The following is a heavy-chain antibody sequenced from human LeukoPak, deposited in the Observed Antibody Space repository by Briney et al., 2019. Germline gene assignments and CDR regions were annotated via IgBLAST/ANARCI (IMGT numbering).Heavy chain of an antibody. CDR3: AKSPFSSGYCSGGSCYSAGY. CDR1: GFTFSSSA. Sequence: GGSLRLSCAASGFTFSSSAMSWVRQAPGKGLEWVSSISGSGGSTFYADSVRGRFTISRDNSKNTLYLQMNSLRAEDTAVYYCAKSPFSSGYCSGGSCYSAGYWGQGTLVTVSS. J-gene: IGHJ4*02. CDR2: ISGSGGST. D-gene: IGHD2-15*01. V-gene: IGHV3-23*01.